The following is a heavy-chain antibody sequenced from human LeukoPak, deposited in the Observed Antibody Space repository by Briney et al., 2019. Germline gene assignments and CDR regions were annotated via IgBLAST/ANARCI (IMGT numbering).Heavy chain of an antibody. CDR3: ATSGGTLGPTNYFAY. CDR2: INHSGST. CDR1: GESFSGYY. D-gene: IGHD3-16*01. J-gene: IGHJ4*02. Sequence: SETLSLTCAVYGESFSGYYWSWIRQPPGKGLEWIGEINHSGSTNYNPSLKSRVTISVDTSKNQFSLKLSSVTAGDTAVYYCATSGGTLGPTNYFAYWGQGTLVTVSS. V-gene: IGHV4-34*01.